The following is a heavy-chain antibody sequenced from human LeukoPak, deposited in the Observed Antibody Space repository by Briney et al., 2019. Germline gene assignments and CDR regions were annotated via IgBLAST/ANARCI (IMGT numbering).Heavy chain of an antibody. V-gene: IGHV4-39*02. D-gene: IGHD1-26*01. J-gene: IGHJ4*02. Sequence: SETLSLTCSVSGDAMISSNYYWGWIRQPPGKGLEWIGSIYYSGSTYYNPSLKSRVTISVDTSKNQFSLKLTSMTAADTAVYYCARDPPEDKWNSFDTWGQGTLVIVSS. CDR1: GDAMISSNYY. CDR3: ARDPPEDKWNSFDT. CDR2: IYYSGST.